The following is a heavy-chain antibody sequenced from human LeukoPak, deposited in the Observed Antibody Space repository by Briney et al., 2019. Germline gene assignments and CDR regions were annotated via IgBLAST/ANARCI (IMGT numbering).Heavy chain of an antibody. D-gene: IGHD2-2*01. CDR2: ISGSGGST. CDR3: AKSEGIVVVPAARLWDY. CDR1: GFTFSDYY. Sequence: GGSLRLSCAASGFTFSDYYMTWLRQAPGKGLEWVSAISGSGGSTYYADSVKGRFTISRDNSKNTLYLQMNSLRAEDTAVYYCAKSEGIVVVPAARLWDYWGQGTLVTVSS. V-gene: IGHV3-23*01. J-gene: IGHJ4*02.